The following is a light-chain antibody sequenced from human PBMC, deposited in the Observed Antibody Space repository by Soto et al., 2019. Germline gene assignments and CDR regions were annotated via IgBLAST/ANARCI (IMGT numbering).Light chain of an antibody. V-gene: IGKV3-15*01. CDR1: QGIGDT. CDR2: DTS. J-gene: IGKJ4*01. CDR3: QPYNNWPLT. Sequence: VITQSPAPQTDSPGVFAPRNCRASQGIGDTLAWYQHKPGQTPRLLIYDTSTRATGGPTRFSGSRSGAEFTLTINSLQSEDFAVYYCQPYNNWPLTFGGGTKVDIK.